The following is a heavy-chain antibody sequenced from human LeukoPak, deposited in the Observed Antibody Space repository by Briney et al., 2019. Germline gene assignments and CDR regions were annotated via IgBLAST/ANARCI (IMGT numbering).Heavy chain of an antibody. CDR3: ARVGRVISNAFDI. V-gene: IGHV4-59*01. CDR2: IYYSGST. J-gene: IGHJ3*02. D-gene: IGHD2-21*01. Sequence: KASETLSLTCTVSGGSITSYFWSWIRQPPGKGLEWIGFIYYSGSTNYNPSLKSRVTISVDTSKNQFSLRLTSVTAADTAVYYCARVGRVISNAFDIWGQGTMVTVSS. CDR1: GGSITSYF.